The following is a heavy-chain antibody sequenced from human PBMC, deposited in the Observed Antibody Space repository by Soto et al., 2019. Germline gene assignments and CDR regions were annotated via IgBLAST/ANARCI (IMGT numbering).Heavy chain of an antibody. CDR1: GYTFTSYG. V-gene: IGHV1-18*01. Sequence: ASVKVSCKASGYTFTSYGISWVRQAPGQGLEWMGWISAYNGNTNYAQKLQGRVTMTTDTSTSTAYMELRSLRSDDTAVYYCAVAYCGGDCWAGFDYWGQGTQVTVSS. J-gene: IGHJ4*02. CDR3: AVAYCGGDCWAGFDY. CDR2: ISAYNGNT. D-gene: IGHD2-21*01.